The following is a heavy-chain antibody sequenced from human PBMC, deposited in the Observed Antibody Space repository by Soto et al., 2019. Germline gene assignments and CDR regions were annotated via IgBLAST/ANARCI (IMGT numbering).Heavy chain of an antibody. Sequence: GESLKISCKGSGYSFPRYWIAWVRQMPGKGLERMGIIYPGDSDTRYSPSFQGRVTISADKSISTAYLQWSSLKASDTAMYYCARVDYYDSSGYYSLMDVWGQGTTVTVSS. V-gene: IGHV5-51*01. CDR2: IYPGDSDT. D-gene: IGHD3-22*01. J-gene: IGHJ6*02. CDR1: GYSFPRYW. CDR3: ARVDYYDSSGYYSLMDV.